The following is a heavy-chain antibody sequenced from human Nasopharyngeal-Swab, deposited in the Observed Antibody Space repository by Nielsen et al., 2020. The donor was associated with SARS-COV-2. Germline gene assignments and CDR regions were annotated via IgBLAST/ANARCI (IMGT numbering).Heavy chain of an antibody. V-gene: IGHV4-4*02. J-gene: IGHJ4*02. D-gene: IGHD6-19*01. CDR3: ARANPEPSTSSGWYGRLVHYFDY. CDR2: IYHSGST. Sequence: WIRQPPGKGLEWIGEIYHSGSTNYNPSLKSRVTISVDKSKNQLSLKLSSVTAADTAVYYCARANPEPSTSSGWYGRLVHYFDYWGQGTLVTVSS.